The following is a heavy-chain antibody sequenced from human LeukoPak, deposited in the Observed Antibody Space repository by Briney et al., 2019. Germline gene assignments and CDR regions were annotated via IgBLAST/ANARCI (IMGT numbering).Heavy chain of an antibody. CDR3: IREVQVRASASLGL. CDR1: RFSISGYW. Sequence: GGALRLSSAPSRFSISGYWMHWVPQAAGGGRVCVSRMNSGGTTINYADCVKGRFTISRDNVDNTLHLQMNRLRVEDTAVYYCIREVQVRASASLGLWGQGTLVTVSS. D-gene: IGHD3-16*01. J-gene: IGHJ4*01. V-gene: IGHV3-74*01. CDR2: MNSGGTTI.